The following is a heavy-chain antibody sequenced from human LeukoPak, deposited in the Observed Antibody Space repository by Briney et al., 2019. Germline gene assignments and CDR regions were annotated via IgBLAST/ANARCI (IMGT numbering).Heavy chain of an antibody. CDR3: ARGGDYYGSGNYPGDY. D-gene: IGHD3-10*01. Sequence: ASVKVSCKASGYTFTGYYMHWVRQAPGQGLEWMGRINPNSGGTNYAQKFQGGVTMTRDTSISTAYMELSRLRSDDTAVYYCARGGDYYGSGNYPGDYWGQGTLVTVSS. J-gene: IGHJ4*02. CDR2: INPNSGGT. CDR1: GYTFTGYY. V-gene: IGHV1-2*06.